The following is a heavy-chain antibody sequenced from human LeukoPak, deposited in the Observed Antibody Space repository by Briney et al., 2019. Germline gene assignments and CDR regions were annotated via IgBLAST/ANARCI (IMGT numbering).Heavy chain of an antibody. CDR1: GFTLSSYW. CDR2: IKQDGSEK. Sequence: GGSLRLSCAASGFTLSSYWMSWVRQAPGKGLEWVANIKQDGSEKYYVDSVKGRFTISRDNAKNSLYLQMNSLRAEDTAVYYCARDVSGNHGSGSYKFPTYYFDYWGQGTLVTVSS. V-gene: IGHV3-7*01. J-gene: IGHJ4*02. CDR3: ARDVSGNHGSGSYKFPTYYFDY. D-gene: IGHD3-10*01.